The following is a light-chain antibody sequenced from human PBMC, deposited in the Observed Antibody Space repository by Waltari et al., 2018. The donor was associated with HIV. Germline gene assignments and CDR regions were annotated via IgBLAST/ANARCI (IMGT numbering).Light chain of an antibody. CDR3: SSYSATNTVV. Sequence: QSALTQPPSVSGSPGQSVTISCAGTNSDIGGYDRVSWYQQPPGTAPKLLFYEVTNRPSGAPGRFSASKSGTTASLTISGLQAGDEGDYYCSSYSATNTVVFGGGTKLTVL. CDR1: NSDIGGYDR. V-gene: IGLV2-18*02. CDR2: EVT. J-gene: IGLJ2*01.